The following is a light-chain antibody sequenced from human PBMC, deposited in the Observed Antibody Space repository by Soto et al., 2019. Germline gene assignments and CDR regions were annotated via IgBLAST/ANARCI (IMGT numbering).Light chain of an antibody. CDR3: QSYDSSLSGV. CDR1: SSNIGAGYD. CDR2: GNS. Sequence: QPVLTQPPSVSGGPGQRVTISCTGSSSNIGAGYDVHWYQQLPGTAPKLLIYGNSNRPSGVPDRFSGSKSGTSASLAITGLQAEDEADYYCQSYDSSLSGVFGTGTKLTVL. V-gene: IGLV1-40*01. J-gene: IGLJ1*01.